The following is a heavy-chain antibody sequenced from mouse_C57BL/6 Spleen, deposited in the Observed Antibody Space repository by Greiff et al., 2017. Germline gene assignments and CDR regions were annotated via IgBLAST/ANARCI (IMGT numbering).Heavy chain of an antibody. D-gene: IGHD1-1*01. Sequence: VQLQESGPGMVKPSQSLSLTCTVTGYSITSGYDWHWIRHFPGNKLEWMGYISYSGSTNYNPSLKSRISITHDTSKNHFFLKLNSVTTEDTATYYCARGYYGSSPYFDVWGTGTTVTVSS. V-gene: IGHV3-1*01. CDR1: GYSITSGYD. CDR2: ISYSGST. J-gene: IGHJ1*03. CDR3: ARGYYGSSPYFDV.